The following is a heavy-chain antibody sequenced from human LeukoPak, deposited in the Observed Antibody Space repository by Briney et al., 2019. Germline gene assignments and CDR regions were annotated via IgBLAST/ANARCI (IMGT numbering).Heavy chain of an antibody. CDR3: ARDNGRITFGGVIVMNY. V-gene: IGHV1-18*01. CDR1: GYTFTSYG. D-gene: IGHD3-16*02. CDR2: ISAYNGNT. Sequence: ASVKVSCEASGYTFTSYGISWVRQAPGQGLEWMGWISAYNGNTNYAQKLQGRVTMTTDTSTSTAYMELRSLRSDDTAVYYCARDNGRITFGGVIVMNYWGQGTLVTVSS. J-gene: IGHJ4*02.